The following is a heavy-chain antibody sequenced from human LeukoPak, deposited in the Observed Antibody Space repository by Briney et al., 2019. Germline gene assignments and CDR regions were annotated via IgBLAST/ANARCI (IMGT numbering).Heavy chain of an antibody. Sequence: ASVKVSCKASGYTCTSYYMHWVRQAPGQGLEWMGIINPSGGSTSYAQKFQGRVTMTRDTSTSTVYMELSSLRSEDTAVYYCAREVGSGSPKYYFDYWGQGTLVTVSS. CDR2: INPSGGST. CDR3: AREVGSGSPKYYFDY. V-gene: IGHV1-46*01. J-gene: IGHJ4*02. CDR1: GYTCTSYY. D-gene: IGHD1-26*01.